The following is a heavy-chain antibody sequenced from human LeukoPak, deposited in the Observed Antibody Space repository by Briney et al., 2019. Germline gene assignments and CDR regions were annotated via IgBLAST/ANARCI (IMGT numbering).Heavy chain of an antibody. D-gene: IGHD3-22*01. J-gene: IGHJ3*02. CDR3: ARDHHRRLYDSQARDTFDI. CDR2: IRYDGSNK. Sequence: GGSLRLSCAASGFTFSSYSMNWVRQAPGKGLEWVAFIRYDGSNKYYADSVKGRFTISRDNSKNTLYLQMNSLRAEDTAVYYCARDHHRRLYDSQARDTFDIWGQGTMVTVSS. V-gene: IGHV3-30*02. CDR1: GFTFSSYS.